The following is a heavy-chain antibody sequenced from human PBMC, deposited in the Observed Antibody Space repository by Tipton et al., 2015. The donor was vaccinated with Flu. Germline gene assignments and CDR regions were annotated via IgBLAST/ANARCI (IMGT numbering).Heavy chain of an antibody. CDR3: ARGLVAAGYYYGMDV. Sequence: GLVKPSETLSLTCTVSGGSISSYYWSWIRQPPGKGLEWIGYIYYSGSTNYNPSPKSRVTISVDTSKNQFSLKLSSVTAADTAVYYCARGLVAAGYYYGMDVWGQGTTVTVSS. V-gene: IGHV4-59*01. D-gene: IGHD2-15*01. J-gene: IGHJ6*02. CDR1: GGSISSYY. CDR2: IYYSGST.